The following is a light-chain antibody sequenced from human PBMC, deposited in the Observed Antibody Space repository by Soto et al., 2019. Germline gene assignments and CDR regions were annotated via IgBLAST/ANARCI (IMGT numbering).Light chain of an antibody. J-gene: IGLJ1*01. Sequence: QSALTQPRSVSRSPGQSVTISCTGTSSDVGGYNYVSWYQQHPGKAPKLMIYDVSKRPSGVPDRFSGSKSGNTASLTISGLQAEDEADYYCCSYAGSVYVFGTGTKLTVL. CDR3: CSYAGSVYV. V-gene: IGLV2-11*01. CDR2: DVS. CDR1: SSDVGGYNY.